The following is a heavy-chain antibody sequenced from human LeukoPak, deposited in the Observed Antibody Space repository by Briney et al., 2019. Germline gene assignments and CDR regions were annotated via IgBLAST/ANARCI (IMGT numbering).Heavy chain of an antibody. CDR3: ARGYCSGGSCYSVENWFDP. Sequence: ASVKVSCKAAGYTLTGYYMFLVRQAPGQGLEWMGRINPNSGGTNYAQKFQGRVTMTRDTSTSTAYMELSRLRSDDTAVYYCARGYCSGGSCYSVENWFDPWGQGTLVTVSS. D-gene: IGHD2-15*01. J-gene: IGHJ5*02. CDR1: GYTLTGYY. V-gene: IGHV1-2*06. CDR2: INPNSGGT.